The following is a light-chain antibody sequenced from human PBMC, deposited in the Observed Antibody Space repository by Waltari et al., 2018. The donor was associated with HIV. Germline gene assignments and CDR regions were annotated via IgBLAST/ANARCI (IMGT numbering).Light chain of an antibody. J-gene: IGLJ3*02. CDR3: AVWDVSLNGRV. Sequence: QSVLSQPPSASGTPAQRVTFPCSGSSPNIGRTLVHLYQQFPGTAPKLLIYRNYQRPSGVPDRFSGSKSGTSASLAISGLRSEDEADYYCAVWDVSLNGRVFGGGTKLTVL. CDR1: SPNIGRTL. V-gene: IGLV1-47*01. CDR2: RNY.